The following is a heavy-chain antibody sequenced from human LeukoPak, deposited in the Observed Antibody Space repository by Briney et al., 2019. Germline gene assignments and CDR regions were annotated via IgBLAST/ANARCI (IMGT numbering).Heavy chain of an antibody. V-gene: IGHV3-23*01. D-gene: IGHD3-22*01. J-gene: IGHJ4*02. CDR2: ISGSGGST. Sequence: GGSLRLSCAASGFTFSSYAMRWVRQAPGKGLEWVSAISGSGGSTYYADSVKGRFTISRDNSKNALYLQMNSLRAEDTAVYYCAKDSYYDSSGYYYHPDYWGQGTLVTVSS. CDR1: GFTFSSYA. CDR3: AKDSYYDSSGYYYHPDY.